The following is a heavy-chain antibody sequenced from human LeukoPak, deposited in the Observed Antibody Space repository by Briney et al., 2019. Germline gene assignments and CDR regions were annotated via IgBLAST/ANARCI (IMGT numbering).Heavy chain of an antibody. D-gene: IGHD3-10*01. CDR1: GFTFSSYW. CDR3: AKGALRGVNLWLN. CDR2: IQQDGSEK. V-gene: IGHV3-7*03. J-gene: IGHJ4*02. Sequence: PGGSLRLSCAASGFTFSSYWMTWVRQAPGKGLEWVANIQQDGSEKYYVDSVKGRFTISRDNAKNSLYLQMNSLRAEDTAVYYCAKGALRGVNLWLNWGQGTLVTVSS.